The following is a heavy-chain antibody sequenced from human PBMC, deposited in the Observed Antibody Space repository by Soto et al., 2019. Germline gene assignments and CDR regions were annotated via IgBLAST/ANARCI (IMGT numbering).Heavy chain of an antibody. D-gene: IGHD3-22*01. Sequence: GASVKVSCKASGYTFTSYGISWVRQAPGQGLEWMGWISAYNGNTNYAQKLQGRVTMTTDTSTSTAYMELRSLRSDDTAVYYCARDRRTMIVVVTSYYYYGMDVWGQGTTVTVSS. CDR2: ISAYNGNT. CDR1: GYTFTSYG. J-gene: IGHJ6*02. CDR3: ARDRRTMIVVVTSYYYYGMDV. V-gene: IGHV1-18*01.